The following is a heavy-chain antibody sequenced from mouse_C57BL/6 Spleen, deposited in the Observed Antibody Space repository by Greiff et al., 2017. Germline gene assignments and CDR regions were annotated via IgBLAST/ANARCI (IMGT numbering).Heavy chain of an antibody. D-gene: IGHD1-1*01. Sequence: QSGPGLVKPSQSLSLTCSVTGYSITSGYYWNWIRQFPGNKLEWMGYISYDGSNNYNPSLKNRISITRDTSKNQFFLKLNSVTTEDTATYYCATGKLRRDWYFDVWGTGTTVTVSS. J-gene: IGHJ1*03. CDR3: ATGKLRRDWYFDV. V-gene: IGHV3-6*01. CDR1: GYSITSGYY. CDR2: ISYDGSN.